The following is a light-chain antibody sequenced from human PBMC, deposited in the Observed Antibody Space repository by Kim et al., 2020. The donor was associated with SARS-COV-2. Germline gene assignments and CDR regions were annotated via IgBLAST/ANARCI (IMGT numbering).Light chain of an antibody. CDR2: EIS. CDR3: QKYGSSPCT. CDR1: QGRPAGY. Sequence: SPGERATLSCRASQGRPAGYLAWYQQKPGQSPRLLIYEISRRAAGIPDRFSGSGSGTDFILTINRLEPEDFAVYYCQKYGSSPCTFGQGTKVDIK. J-gene: IGKJ2*02. V-gene: IGKV3-20*01.